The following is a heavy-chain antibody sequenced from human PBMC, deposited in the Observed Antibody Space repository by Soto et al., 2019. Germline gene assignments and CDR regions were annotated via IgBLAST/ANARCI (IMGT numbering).Heavy chain of an antibody. CDR1: GYTFTSYG. V-gene: IGHV1-18*01. CDR3: ARDRFHYDFWSGYNWFDP. D-gene: IGHD3-3*01. Sequence: ASVKVSCKASGYTFTSYGISWVRQAPGQGLEWMGWISAYNGNTNYAQKLQGRVTMTTDTSTSTAYMELRSLRSDDTAVYYCARDRFHYDFWSGYNWFDPWGQGTLVTVSS. CDR2: ISAYNGNT. J-gene: IGHJ5*02.